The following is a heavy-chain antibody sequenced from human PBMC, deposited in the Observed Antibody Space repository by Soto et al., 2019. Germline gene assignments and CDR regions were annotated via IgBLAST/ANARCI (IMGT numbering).Heavy chain of an antibody. CDR2: INPNSGGT. V-gene: IGHV1-2*04. CDR1: GDTFTGHY. CDR3: AIGGYVLPFPDY. J-gene: IGHJ4*02. D-gene: IGHD5-12*01. Sequence: ASVKVACKASGDTFTGHYMHWLRQAPGQGLEWMGWINPNSGGTNYAQKFQGWGTMIRDRSISTAYMELSRLRSDDTAVYYCAIGGYVLPFPDYWGQGTLVTVPS.